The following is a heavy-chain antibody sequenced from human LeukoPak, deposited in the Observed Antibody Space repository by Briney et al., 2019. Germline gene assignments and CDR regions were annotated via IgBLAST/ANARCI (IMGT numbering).Heavy chain of an antibody. Sequence: GASVKVSCKASGYTFTGYYMHWVRQAPGQGLEWMGWINPNSGGTNYAQKLQGRVTMTTDTSTSTAYMELRSLRSDDTAVYYCARDDFWSGYYTGSFDYWGQGTLVTVSS. CDR1: GYTFTGYY. J-gene: IGHJ4*02. CDR3: ARDDFWSGYYTGSFDY. D-gene: IGHD3-3*01. CDR2: INPNSGGT. V-gene: IGHV1-2*02.